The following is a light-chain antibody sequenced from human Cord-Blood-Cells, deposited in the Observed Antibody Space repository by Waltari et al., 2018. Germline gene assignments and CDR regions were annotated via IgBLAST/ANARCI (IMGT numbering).Light chain of an antibody. CDR3: AAWDDSLSGRV. V-gene: IGLV1-47*01. CDR2: RN. CDR1: SSNIGSNY. Sequence: QSVLTPPPSASGTPGQRVTIPCSGSSSNIGSNYVYWYQQLPGTAPKLLIYRNQRPSGVPDRFSGSKSGTSASLAISGLRSEDEADYYCAAWDDSLSGRVFGGGTKLTVL. J-gene: IGLJ3*02.